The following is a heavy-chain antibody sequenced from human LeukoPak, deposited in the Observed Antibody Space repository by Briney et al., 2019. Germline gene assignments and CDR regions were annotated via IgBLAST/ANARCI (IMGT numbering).Heavy chain of an antibody. V-gene: IGHV1-69*08. CDR2: IIPIRGTA. J-gene: IGHJ4*02. Sequence: SVKVSFKASGGSFSSYSVTWVRQAPGQGLEWMGRIIPIRGTADYAQKFQGRVTITADKSRTTAYMELSGLRSDDTAVYFCARGSAVVTAIFDDWGQGTLVTVSS. D-gene: IGHD2-21*02. CDR3: ARGSAVVTAIFDD. CDR1: GGSFSSYS.